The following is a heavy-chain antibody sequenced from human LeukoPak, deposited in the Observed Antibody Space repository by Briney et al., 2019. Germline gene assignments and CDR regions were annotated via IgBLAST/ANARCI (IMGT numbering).Heavy chain of an antibody. D-gene: IGHD6-6*01. V-gene: IGHV3-21*01. Sequence: GGSLRLSCAASGFTFSSYSMNWVRQAPGKGLEWVSSISSSSSYIYYADSVKGRFTISRDNAKNSLYLQMSSLRAEDTAVYYCARGHSSSDYYYYYMDVWGKGTTVTVSS. CDR3: ARGHSSSDYYYYYMDV. CDR1: GFTFSSYS. CDR2: ISSSSSYI. J-gene: IGHJ6*03.